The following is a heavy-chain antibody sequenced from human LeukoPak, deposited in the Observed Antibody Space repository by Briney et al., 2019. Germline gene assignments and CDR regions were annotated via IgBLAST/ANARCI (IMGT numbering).Heavy chain of an antibody. CDR1: GGSFSGYY. D-gene: IGHD4-17*01. J-gene: IGHJ4*02. V-gene: IGHV4-34*01. Sequence: PSETLSLTCAVYGGSFSGYYWSWIRQPPGKGLEWIGEINHSGSTNYNPSLKSRVTISVDTSKNQFSLKLSSVTAADTAVYYCARGPFLNCGDYAFDYWGQGTLVTVSS. CDR3: ARGPFLNCGDYAFDY. CDR2: INHSGST.